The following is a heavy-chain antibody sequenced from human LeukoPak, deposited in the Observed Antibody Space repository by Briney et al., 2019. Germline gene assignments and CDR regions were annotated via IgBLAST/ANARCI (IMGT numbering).Heavy chain of an antibody. J-gene: IGHJ5*02. V-gene: IGHV3-33*01. CDR3: ARDGRGFDP. CDR2: IWYDGSNK. CDR1: GFTFSSYG. D-gene: IGHD3/OR15-3a*01. Sequence: GGSLKLSCAASGFTFSSYGMHWVRQAPGKGLEWVAVIWYDGSNKYYADSVKGRFTISRDNSKNTLYLQMNSLRAEDTAVYYCARDGRGFDPWGPGTLVTVSS.